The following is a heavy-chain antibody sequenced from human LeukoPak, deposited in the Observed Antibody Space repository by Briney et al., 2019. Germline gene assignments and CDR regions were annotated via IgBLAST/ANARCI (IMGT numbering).Heavy chain of an antibody. V-gene: IGHV3-21*01. CDR3: ASAKAGTDAFDI. CDR2: ISSSSSYI. J-gene: IGHJ3*02. CDR1: GFTFSSYS. D-gene: IGHD6-13*01. Sequence: GGSLRLSCAASGFTFSSYSMNWVRQAPGKGLEWVSSISSSSSYIYYADSMKGRFTISRDNAKNSLYLQMNSLRAEDTAVYYCASAKAGTDAFDIWGQGTMVTVSS.